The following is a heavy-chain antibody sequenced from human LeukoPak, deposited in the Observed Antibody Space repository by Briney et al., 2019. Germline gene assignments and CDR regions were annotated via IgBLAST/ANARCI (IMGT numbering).Heavy chain of an antibody. CDR2: IYSGGST. Sequence: GGSLRLSCAASGFTVSSNYMSWVRQAPGKGLEWVSVIYSGGSTYYADSAKGRFTISRDNSKNTLYLQMNSLRAEDTAVYYCAARGGPTKYYFDYWGQGTLVTVSS. D-gene: IGHD3-16*01. V-gene: IGHV3-53*01. CDR3: AARGGPTKYYFDY. CDR1: GFTVSSNY. J-gene: IGHJ4*02.